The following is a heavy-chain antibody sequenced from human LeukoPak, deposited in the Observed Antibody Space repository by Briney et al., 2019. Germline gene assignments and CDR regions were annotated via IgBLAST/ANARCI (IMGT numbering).Heavy chain of an antibody. CDR3: ATSDVGPAVDLDF. Sequence: GASVKVSCKASGYTFTSYGISWVRQAPGQGLEWMGWISTYNGDTNYAQKLQGRVTMTTDTSTNTAYMELRSLRSDDTAVYYCATSDVGPAVDLDFWGQGTLVTVSS. J-gene: IGHJ4*02. D-gene: IGHD2-15*01. V-gene: IGHV1-18*01. CDR2: ISTYNGDT. CDR1: GYTFTSYG.